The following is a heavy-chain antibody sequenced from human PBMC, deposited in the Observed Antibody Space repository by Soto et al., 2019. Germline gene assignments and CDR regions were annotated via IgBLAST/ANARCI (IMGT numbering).Heavy chain of an antibody. Sequence: PSETLSLTCTVSGGSISSYYWSWIRQPPGKGLEWIGYIYYSGSTNYNPSLKSRVTISVDTSKNQFSLKLSSVTAADTAVYYCARQVPYYGSGSYYFNWFDPWGQGTLVTVSS. D-gene: IGHD3-10*01. CDR1: GGSISSYY. J-gene: IGHJ5*02. V-gene: IGHV4-59*08. CDR3: ARQVPYYGSGSYYFNWFDP. CDR2: IYYSGST.